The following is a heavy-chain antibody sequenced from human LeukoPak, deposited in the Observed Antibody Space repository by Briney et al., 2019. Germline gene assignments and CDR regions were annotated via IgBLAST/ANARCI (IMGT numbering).Heavy chain of an antibody. J-gene: IGHJ3*02. CDR1: GYSFTSYW. Sequence: GESLKISCKGSGYSFTSYWIGWVRQMPGQGLEWRGVVFPGDSDTSYSTSFQCQVTLSVHKSISTAYLKWSSLKASDTAMYYCARSRRSPYYYDSSGYRDAFDIWGQGTKVTVSS. D-gene: IGHD3-22*01. CDR2: VFPGDSDT. CDR3: ARSRRSPYYYDSSGYRDAFDI. V-gene: IGHV5-51*01.